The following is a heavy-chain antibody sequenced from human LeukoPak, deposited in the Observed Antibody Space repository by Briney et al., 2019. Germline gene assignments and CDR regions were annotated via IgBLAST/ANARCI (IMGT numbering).Heavy chain of an antibody. Sequence: GASVKVSCKVSGYTLTELSMHWVRQAPGKGLEWMGGFDPDDGETIYAQKFQGRLTMTRDTSTSTVYMELSSLRSEDTAVYYCARVMERLGTFDYWGQGTLVTVSS. CDR1: GYTLTELS. V-gene: IGHV1-24*01. J-gene: IGHJ4*02. D-gene: IGHD1-26*01. CDR3: ARVMERLGTFDY. CDR2: FDPDDGET.